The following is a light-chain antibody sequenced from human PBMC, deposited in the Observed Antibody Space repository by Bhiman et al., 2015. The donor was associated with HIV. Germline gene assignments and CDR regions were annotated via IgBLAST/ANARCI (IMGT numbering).Light chain of an antibody. CDR3: QVWAGSTDHHVV. J-gene: IGLJ2*01. V-gene: IGLV3-21*04. CDR1: NIGITS. Sequence: SFVLTQPPSVSLAPGKTARITCGGNNIGITSVHWYQQKPGQAPVLVIYYDSDRPSGIPERFSGSNSGNTATLTISRVEAGDEADYYCQVWAGSTDHHVVFGGGTKLTVL. CDR2: YDS.